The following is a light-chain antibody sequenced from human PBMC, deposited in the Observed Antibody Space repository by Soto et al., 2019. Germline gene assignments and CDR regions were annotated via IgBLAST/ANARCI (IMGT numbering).Light chain of an antibody. CDR2: DAS. V-gene: IGKV1-33*01. Sequence: DIQMTQSPSSLSASVGDRVIITCQASQGIGTYLAWYQQKSGKAPKLLIYDASYLETGVPSRFSARGSGTEFTFTISSRQPEDFATYYCQQHAELPLTFGRGTKIDIK. CDR1: QGIGTY. CDR3: QQHAELPLT. J-gene: IGKJ4*01.